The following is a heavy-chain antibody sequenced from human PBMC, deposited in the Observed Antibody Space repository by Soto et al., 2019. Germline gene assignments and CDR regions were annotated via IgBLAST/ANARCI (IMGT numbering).Heavy chain of an antibody. CDR2: ISAYNGNT. CDR1: GYTFTSYG. Sequence: QVQLVQSGGEVKKPGASVKVSCKASGYTFTSYGISWVRQAPGQGLEWMGWISAYNGNTNYTQKLQGRVTMTTDTSTSTAYMELRSLRSDDTAVFYCARDHIPLVVVGANLFDYWGQGTLVTVSS. D-gene: IGHD3-22*01. V-gene: IGHV1-18*01. CDR3: ARDHIPLVVVGANLFDY. J-gene: IGHJ4*02.